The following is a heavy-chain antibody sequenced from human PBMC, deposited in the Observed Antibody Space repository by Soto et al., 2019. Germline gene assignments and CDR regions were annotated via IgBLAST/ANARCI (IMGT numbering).Heavy chain of an antibody. CDR2: ISSSSSTI. V-gene: IGHV3-48*01. Sequence: EVQLVESGGGLVQPGGSLRLSCAASGFTFSSYSMNWVRQGPGTGLEWVSYISSSSSTIYYADSVKGRFTISRDNAKNSLYLQMNNLRAEDTAVYYCARDREESGYDSWGQGTLVTVSS. J-gene: IGHJ4*02. CDR3: ARDREESGYDS. D-gene: IGHD5-12*01. CDR1: GFTFSSYS.